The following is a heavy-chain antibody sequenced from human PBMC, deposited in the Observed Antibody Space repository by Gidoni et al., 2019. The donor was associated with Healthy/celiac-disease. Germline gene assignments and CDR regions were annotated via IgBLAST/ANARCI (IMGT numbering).Heavy chain of an antibody. J-gene: IGHJ4*02. CDR2: IYYSGST. Sequence: QLQLQESGPGLVKPSETLSLTCTVSGGSISSSRYYWGWIRQPPGKGLEWIGSIYYSGSTYYNPSLKSRVTISVDTSKNQFSLKLSSVTAADTAVYYCARRYYYGSGSYSEIDYWGQGTLVTVSS. CDR1: GGSISSSRYY. V-gene: IGHV4-39*01. CDR3: ARRYYYGSGSYSEIDY. D-gene: IGHD3-10*01.